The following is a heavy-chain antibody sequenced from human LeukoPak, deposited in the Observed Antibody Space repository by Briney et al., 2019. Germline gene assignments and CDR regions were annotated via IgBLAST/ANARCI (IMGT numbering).Heavy chain of an antibody. J-gene: IGHJ6*03. V-gene: IGHV1-8*01. CDR1: GYTFTSYD. CDR2: MNPNSGNT. Sequence: ASVKVSCKASGYTFTSYDINWVRQATGQGLEWMGWMNPNSGNTGYAQKFQGRVTMTRNTSISTAYMELSSLRSEGTAVYYWARAEGAYYYYYMDVWGKGTTVTVSS. D-gene: IGHD3-16*01. CDR3: ARAEGAYYYYYMDV.